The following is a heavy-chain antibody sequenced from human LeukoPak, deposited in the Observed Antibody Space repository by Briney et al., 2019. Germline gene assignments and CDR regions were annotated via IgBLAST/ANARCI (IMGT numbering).Heavy chain of an antibody. D-gene: IGHD3-16*02. CDR3: ARVFSFGDYIWGSYRYYFDY. V-gene: IGHV1-18*01. Sequence: GASVKVSCKASGYSFTSFGISSVRQAPGQGLEWMGWISTYNANTNYAQKYQGRVTMTTDTSTSTAYMELRSLRSDDTAVYFCARVFSFGDYIWGSYRYYFDYWGQGTLVTVSS. CDR1: GYSFTSFG. CDR2: ISTYNANT. J-gene: IGHJ4*02.